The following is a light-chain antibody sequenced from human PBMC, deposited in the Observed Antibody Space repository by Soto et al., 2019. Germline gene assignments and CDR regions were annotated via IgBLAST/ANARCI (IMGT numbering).Light chain of an antibody. CDR3: QLHSTSPPSWT. J-gene: IGKJ1*01. V-gene: IGKV3-20*01. CDR2: GAS. Sequence: EIVLTQSPGTLSLSPGERATLFCRASQSVSSSYLAWYQQKPGQAPRLLIYGASSRATGIPDRFSASGSGTDFTLTISRLEPEDFAVYYCQLHSTSPPSWTFGHGTKVEIK. CDR1: QSVSSSY.